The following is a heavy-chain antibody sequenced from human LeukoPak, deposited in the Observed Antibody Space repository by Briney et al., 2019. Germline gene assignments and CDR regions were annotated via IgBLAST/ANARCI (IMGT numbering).Heavy chain of an antibody. V-gene: IGHV3-21*01. D-gene: IGHD6-13*01. CDR1: GFTFSSYW. J-gene: IGHJ4*02. Sequence: KSGGSLRLSCAASGFTFSSYWMSWVRQAPGKGLEWVSSITSSSSYIYYADSVKGRFTISRDNAKNSLFLQMNSLRAEDTAVYYCARAGSSWYYFDYWGQGTLVTVSS. CDR3: ARAGSSWYYFDY. CDR2: ITSSSSYI.